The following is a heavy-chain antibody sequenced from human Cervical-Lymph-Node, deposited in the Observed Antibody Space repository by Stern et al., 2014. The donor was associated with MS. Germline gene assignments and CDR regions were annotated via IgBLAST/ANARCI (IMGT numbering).Heavy chain of an antibody. V-gene: IGHV4-61*01. Sequence: QVQLQESGPGLVRPSEPLSLICTGSGGSVSSSSHYWSWIRQPPGRRLEWIGHIHYSGRTNYNPSLKSRLTISLDTSKNHFSLELKTVTAADTAVYYCARDFGSLDHWGRGTLVTVSS. J-gene: IGHJ4*02. CDR2: IHYSGRT. CDR1: GGSVSSSSHY. D-gene: IGHD3-16*01. CDR3: ARDFGSLDH.